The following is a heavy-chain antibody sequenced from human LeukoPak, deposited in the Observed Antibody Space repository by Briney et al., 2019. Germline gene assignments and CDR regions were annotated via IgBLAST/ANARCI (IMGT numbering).Heavy chain of an antibody. D-gene: IGHD3-9*01. CDR3: ARNGRYFDWLLGGPDGMDV. Sequence: ASVKVSCKASGYTFTSYDINWVRQATGQGLEWMGWMNPNSGNTGYAQKFQGRVTMTRNTSISTAYMELSSLRSEDTAVYYCARNGRYFDWLLGGPDGMDVWGQGTTVTVSS. CDR2: MNPNSGNT. J-gene: IGHJ6*02. CDR1: GYTFTSYD. V-gene: IGHV1-8*01.